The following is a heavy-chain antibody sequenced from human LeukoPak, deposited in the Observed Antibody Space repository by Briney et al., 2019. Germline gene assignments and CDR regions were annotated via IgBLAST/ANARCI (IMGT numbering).Heavy chain of an antibody. D-gene: IGHD5-18*01. CDR3: ARGEGYSYGYFLH. V-gene: IGHV1-46*01. CDR2: IVPVFGMA. J-gene: IGHJ1*01. CDR1: GYTFTGYY. Sequence: ASVKVSCRASGYTFTGYYMHWVRQAPGQGLEWMGQIVPVFGMAKYAQKFQDRLTISTDESSNTVYMDLSSLRSDDTAVYYCARGEGYSYGYFLHWGQGSLVTVS.